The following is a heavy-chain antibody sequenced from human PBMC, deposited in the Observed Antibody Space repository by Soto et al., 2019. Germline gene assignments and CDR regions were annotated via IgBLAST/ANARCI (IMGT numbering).Heavy chain of an antibody. V-gene: IGHV3-23*01. CDR3: AKVPVYGASKWGFDP. Sequence: PGGSLRLSCAASGFTFSTYAMSWVRQAPGKGPEWVSGITREGGNTYYAQSVKGRFTISRDNAKNTLALQMNSLRAEDTAVYYCAKVPVYGASKWGFDPWGQGPLVTVSS. CDR2: ITREGGNT. D-gene: IGHD4-17*01. CDR1: GFTFSTYA. J-gene: IGHJ5*02.